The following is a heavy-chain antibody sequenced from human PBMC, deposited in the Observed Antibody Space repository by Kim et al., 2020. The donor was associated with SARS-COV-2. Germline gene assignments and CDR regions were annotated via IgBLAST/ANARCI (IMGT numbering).Heavy chain of an antibody. D-gene: IGHD5-12*01. J-gene: IGHJ3*02. CDR2: IYYSGST. Sequence: SETLSLTCTVSGGSISSYYWSWIRQPPGKGLEWIGYIYYSGSTNYNPSLKSRVTISVDTSKNQFSLKLSSVTAADTAVYYCARSSWLRRAGFDIWGQGTMVTVSS. CDR1: GGSISSYY. CDR3: ARSSWLRRAGFDI. V-gene: IGHV4-59*01.